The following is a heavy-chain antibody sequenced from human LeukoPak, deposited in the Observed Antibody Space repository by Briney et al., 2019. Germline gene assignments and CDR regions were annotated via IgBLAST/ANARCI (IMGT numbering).Heavy chain of an antibody. Sequence: KPGRSLSLSCAPSGFTSTSYRVNWVRQAPGKRLEWVSSISSSSSYIYYADSVKGRFTISRDNAKNSLYLLMNSLRAEDTAVYYCARSLSHYGALTGYPGRPRWGQGTLVTVSS. D-gene: IGHD3-9*01. CDR2: ISSSSSYI. J-gene: IGHJ4*02. V-gene: IGHV3-21*01. CDR1: GFTSTSYR. CDR3: ARSLSHYGALTGYPGRPR.